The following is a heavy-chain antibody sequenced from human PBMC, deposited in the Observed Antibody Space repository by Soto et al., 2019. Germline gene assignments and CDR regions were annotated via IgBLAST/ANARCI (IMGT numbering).Heavy chain of an antibody. D-gene: IGHD3-22*01. Sequence: PSETLSLTCTVSGGFISSSSYYWGWIRQPPGKGLEWIGSIYYSGSTYYNPSLKSRVTISVDTSKNQFSLKLSSVTAADTAVYYCARDRSMIVVVPGYWGQGTLVTVSS. CDR2: IYYSGST. V-gene: IGHV4-39*02. CDR3: ARDRSMIVVVPGY. CDR1: GGFISSSSYY. J-gene: IGHJ4*02.